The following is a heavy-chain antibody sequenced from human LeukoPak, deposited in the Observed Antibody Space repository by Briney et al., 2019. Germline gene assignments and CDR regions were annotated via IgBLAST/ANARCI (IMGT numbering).Heavy chain of an antibody. D-gene: IGHD1-26*01. Sequence: GGSLRLSCAASGFTFSSYAMSWVRQAPGKGLESVSSISGSGGDTFYADSVKRWFTISRDNSRNTLYLQMNSLRAEDTAVYYCAKGYSSFQYWGQGTLVTVSS. CDR2: ISGSGGDT. CDR1: GFTFSSYA. CDR3: AKGYSSFQY. V-gene: IGHV3-23*01. J-gene: IGHJ4*02.